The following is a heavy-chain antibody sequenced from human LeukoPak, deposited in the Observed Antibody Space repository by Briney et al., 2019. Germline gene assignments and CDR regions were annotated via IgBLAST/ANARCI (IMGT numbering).Heavy chain of an antibody. CDR2: IYYSGST. D-gene: IGHD1-20*01. CDR1: RFTFSSYA. CDR3: ARALRARITGTTASVYGMDV. Sequence: GSLRLSCAASRFTFSSYAMNWIRQPPGKGLEWIGYIYYSGSTNYNPSLKSRVTISVDTSKNQFSLKLSSVTAADTAVYYCARALRARITGTTASVYGMDVWGQGTTVTVSS. J-gene: IGHJ6*02. V-gene: IGHV4-59*01.